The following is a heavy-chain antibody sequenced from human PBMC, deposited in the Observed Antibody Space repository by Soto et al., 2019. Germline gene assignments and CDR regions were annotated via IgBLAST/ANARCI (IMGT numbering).Heavy chain of an antibody. CDR1: GYTFTSYD. CDR3: ARSRPRYCSGGSCFREPSKFDP. D-gene: IGHD2-15*01. J-gene: IGHJ5*02. V-gene: IGHV1-8*01. CDR2: MNPNSGNT. Sequence: ASVKVSCKASGYTFTSYDINWVRQATGQGLEWMGWMNPNSGNTGYAQKFQGRVTMTRNTSISTAYTELSSLRSEDTAVYYCARSRPRYCSGGSCFREPSKFDPWGQGTLVTVSS.